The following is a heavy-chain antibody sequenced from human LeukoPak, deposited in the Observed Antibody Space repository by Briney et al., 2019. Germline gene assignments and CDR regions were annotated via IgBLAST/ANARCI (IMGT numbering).Heavy chain of an antibody. CDR3: ARDRDYGGTVFDY. J-gene: IGHJ4*02. CDR1: VGTFSSYA. D-gene: IGHD4-23*01. V-gene: IGHV1-69*01. CDR2: IIPIFGTA. Sequence: GSSVKVSCKSSVGTFSSYAISWARQAPGQWLEWMGGIIPIFGTANYAQKFQGRVTITADESTSTAYMELSSLRCEDTAVYYCARDRDYGGTVFDYWGQGTLVTVSS.